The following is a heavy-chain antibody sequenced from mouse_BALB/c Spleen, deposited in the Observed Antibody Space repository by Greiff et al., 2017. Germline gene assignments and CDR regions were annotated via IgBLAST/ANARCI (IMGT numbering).Heavy chain of an antibody. V-gene: IGHV5-9-4*01. J-gene: IGHJ4*01. Sequence: VQLKESGGGLVKPGGSLKLSCAASGFTFSSYAMSWVRQSPEKRLEWVAEISSGGSYTYYPDTVTGRFTISRDNAKNTLYLEMSSLRSEDTAMYYCARPSYYGSILYAMDYWGQGTSVTVSS. CDR3: ARPSYYGSILYAMDY. CDR2: ISSGGSYT. D-gene: IGHD1-1*01. CDR1: GFTFSSYA.